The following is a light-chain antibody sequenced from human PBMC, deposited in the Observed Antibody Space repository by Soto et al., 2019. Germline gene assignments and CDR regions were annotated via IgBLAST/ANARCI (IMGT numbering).Light chain of an antibody. CDR3: QSYDSSLSRYV. V-gene: IGLV1-51*01. J-gene: IGLJ1*01. CDR1: SSNIGKYY. Sequence: QSLLSQPPSVSAAPGQRVTISCSGSSSNIGKYYVSWYQQVPGTAPTLLIYDNTQRPSGIPDRFSGSKSGTSATLAITGLQTGDEADYQCQSYDSSLSRYVVGTGTKVTV. CDR2: DNT.